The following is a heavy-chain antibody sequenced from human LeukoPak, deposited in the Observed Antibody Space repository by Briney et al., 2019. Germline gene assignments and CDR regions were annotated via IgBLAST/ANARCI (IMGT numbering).Heavy chain of an antibody. Sequence: ASVKVSCKASGYTFTSYGISWVRQAPGQGLEWMGWISAYNGNTNYAQKFQGRVTITADKSTSTAYMELSSLRSEDTAVYYCARDLVDWGQGTLVTVSS. J-gene: IGHJ4*02. V-gene: IGHV1-18*01. CDR1: GYTFTSYG. CDR3: ARDLVD. CDR2: ISAYNGNT.